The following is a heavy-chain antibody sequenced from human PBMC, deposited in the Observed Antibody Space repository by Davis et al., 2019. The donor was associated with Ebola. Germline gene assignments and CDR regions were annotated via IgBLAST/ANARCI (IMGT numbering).Heavy chain of an antibody. Sequence: GGSLRLSCTASGFTFSDYSMNWVRQAPGKGLEWVASITSSSSYMYYADSVEGRFAISRDNAKKSLYLQMNSLRAEDTSVYYCARDRIYSNYEFDYWGQGIMVTVSS. V-gene: IGHV3-21*01. CDR3: ARDRIYSNYEFDY. D-gene: IGHD4-11*01. CDR2: ITSSSSYM. CDR1: GFTFSDYS. J-gene: IGHJ4*02.